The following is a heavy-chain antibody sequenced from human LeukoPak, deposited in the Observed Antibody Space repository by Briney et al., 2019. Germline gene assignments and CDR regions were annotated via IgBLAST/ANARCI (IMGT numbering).Heavy chain of an antibody. V-gene: IGHV3-23*01. Sequence: GGSLRLSCTASGFTFNNYAMYWVRQAPRKGLEWVAGIFGSGGSAHYADSVKGRFTISRDNSKNTVYLQMDSLRGEDTALYYCTKTTTGYSSGQYPGWPADQWGQGALVTVSS. D-gene: IGHD3-22*01. CDR2: IFGSGGSA. CDR1: GFTFNNYA. J-gene: IGHJ4*02. CDR3: TKTTTGYSSGQYPGWPADQ.